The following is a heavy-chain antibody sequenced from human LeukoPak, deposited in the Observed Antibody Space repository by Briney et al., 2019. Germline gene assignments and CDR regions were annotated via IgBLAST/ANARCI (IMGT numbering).Heavy chain of an antibody. V-gene: IGHV3-49*04. CDR3: TRDIGLGSPYQFDY. CDR2: IRSKAYGGTT. J-gene: IGHJ4*02. Sequence: GGSLRLSCAASGFTFSSYSMNWVRQAPGKGLEWVGFIRSKAYGGTTEYAASVKGRFTISRDDSKSIAYLQMNSLKNEDTAVYFWTRDIGLGSPYQFDYRGQGTLVTVSS. D-gene: IGHD3-10*01. CDR1: GFTFSSYS.